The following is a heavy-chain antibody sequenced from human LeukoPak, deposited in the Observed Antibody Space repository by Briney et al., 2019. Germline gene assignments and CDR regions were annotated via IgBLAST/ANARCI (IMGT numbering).Heavy chain of an antibody. Sequence: GASVKVSCKASGYTFTSYYMHWVRQAPGQGLEWMGIINPSGGSTSYAQKFQGRVTMTRDTSTSTVYMELSSLRSEDTAVYYCATIFWSGFFDYWGQGTLVTVSS. CDR2: INPSGGST. D-gene: IGHD3-3*01. J-gene: IGHJ4*02. CDR3: ATIFWSGFFDY. V-gene: IGHV1-46*01. CDR1: GYTFTSYY.